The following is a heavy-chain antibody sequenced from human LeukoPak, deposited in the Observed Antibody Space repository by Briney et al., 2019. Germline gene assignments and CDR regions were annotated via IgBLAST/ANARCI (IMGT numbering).Heavy chain of an antibody. Sequence: SVKVSCKASGGTFSSYAISWVRQAPGQGLEWMGGIIPIFGTANYAQKFQGRVTITADESTSTAYMELSSLRSEDTAVYYCARVRITIFGVVTDSGYYFDYWGQGTLVTVSS. J-gene: IGHJ4*02. D-gene: IGHD3-3*01. V-gene: IGHV1-69*13. CDR1: GGTFSSYA. CDR2: IIPIFGTA. CDR3: ARVRITIFGVVTDSGYYFDY.